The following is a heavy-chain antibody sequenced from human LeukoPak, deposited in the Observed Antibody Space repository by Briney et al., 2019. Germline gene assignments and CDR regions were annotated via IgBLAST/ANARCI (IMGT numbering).Heavy chain of an antibody. D-gene: IGHD3-10*01. V-gene: IGHV3-30*02. Sequence: GGSLRLSCAASGVTIRSYGVHWVRQAPGKGLEWLAYIRSDGSNRYYADSVKGRFTISRDNSKNTLYLQMNSLRAEDTAVYYCATLAAGSLDYWGPGTLVTVAS. CDR1: GVTIRSYG. J-gene: IGHJ4*02. CDR2: IRSDGSNR. CDR3: ATLAAGSLDY.